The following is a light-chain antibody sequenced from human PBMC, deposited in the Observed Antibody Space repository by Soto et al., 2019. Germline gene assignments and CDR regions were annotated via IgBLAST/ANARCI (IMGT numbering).Light chain of an antibody. CDR2: GIS. V-gene: IGKV3-15*01. CDR3: QQYSKWPIT. CDR1: QSVNSN. Sequence: EIVLTQSPGTLYVSPGESATLSCRASQSVNSNYLAWYQQHPGQPPRLLIYGISTRATGIPARFSGSGSGTEFSLTISSLQSEDFAVYYCQQYSKWPITFGQGTRLEIK. J-gene: IGKJ5*01.